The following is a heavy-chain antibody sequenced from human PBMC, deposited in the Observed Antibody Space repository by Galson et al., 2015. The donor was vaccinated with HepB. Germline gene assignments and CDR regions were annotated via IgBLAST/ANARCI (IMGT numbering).Heavy chain of an antibody. CDR1: GDSVSSNSAA. CDR3: ARVAGTIYYYGMDV. D-gene: IGHD2-15*01. J-gene: IGHJ6*02. CDR2: TYYRAKWYN. Sequence: CAISGDSVSSNSAAWYWIRQSPSRGLERLGRTYYRAKWYNDYAVSVRGRIIINPDTSKNQFSLHLNFVTPEDTAVYYCARVAGTIYYYGMDVWGQGTTVTVSS. V-gene: IGHV6-1*01.